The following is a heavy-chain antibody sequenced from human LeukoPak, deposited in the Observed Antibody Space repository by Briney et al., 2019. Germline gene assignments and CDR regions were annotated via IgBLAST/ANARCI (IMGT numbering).Heavy chain of an antibody. CDR3: ARWTTPRKRYFDL. J-gene: IGHJ2*01. CDR2: TYYRSTWYN. Sequence: SQTLSLTCAVSGDSVSSNSVTWNWIRQSPSRGLEWLGRTYYRSTWYNDYAVSVRGRITVNPDTSKNQFSLKLSSVTAADTAVYYCARWTTPRKRYFDLWGRGTLVTVSS. D-gene: IGHD4-11*01. V-gene: IGHV6-1*01. CDR1: GDSVSSNSVT.